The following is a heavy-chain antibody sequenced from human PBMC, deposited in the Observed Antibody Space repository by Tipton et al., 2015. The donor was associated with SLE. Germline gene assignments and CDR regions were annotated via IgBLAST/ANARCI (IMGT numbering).Heavy chain of an antibody. Sequence: QLVQSGAEVQKPGASVKVSCKASGYAFSSYDINWVRQASGQGLEWMGWMNPKSGNTGFAQKFQGRVTMTRNNAITTAYMELSSLRSEDTAIYYCTRRCGKGFAYWCQGTLITVSS. V-gene: IGHV1-8*01. CDR2: MNPKSGNT. CDR1: GYAFSSYD. J-gene: IGHJ4*02. CDR3: TRRCGKGFAY. D-gene: IGHD4-23*01.